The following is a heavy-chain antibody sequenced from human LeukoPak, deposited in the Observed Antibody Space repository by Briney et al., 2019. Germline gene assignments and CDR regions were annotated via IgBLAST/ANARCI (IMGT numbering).Heavy chain of an antibody. D-gene: IGHD1-1*01. Sequence: SETLSLTCAVYGGSFSGYYWSWIRQPPGKGLEWIGEINHSGSTNYNPSLKSRVAISVDTSKNQFSLKLSSVTAADTAVYYCARGLPGGSDNDENDWFDSWGQGTLVTVSS. CDR2: INHSGST. CDR1: GGSFSGYY. J-gene: IGHJ5*01. V-gene: IGHV4-34*01. CDR3: ARGLPGGSDNDENDWFDS.